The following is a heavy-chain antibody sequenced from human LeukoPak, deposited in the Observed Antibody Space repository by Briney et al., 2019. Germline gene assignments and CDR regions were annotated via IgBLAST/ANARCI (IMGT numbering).Heavy chain of an antibody. Sequence: KSSQTLSLTCSVSGGSVSSGDYYWSWIRQAPGKGLEWIGYIYYSGSTYYNPSLKSRITISVDTSKNQFSLKLSSVTAADTALYYCARGITRRRTFDIWGQGTMVTVSS. CDR1: GGSVSSGDYY. CDR3: ARGITRRRTFDI. CDR2: IYYSGST. J-gene: IGHJ3*02. D-gene: IGHD3-10*01. V-gene: IGHV4-30-4*01.